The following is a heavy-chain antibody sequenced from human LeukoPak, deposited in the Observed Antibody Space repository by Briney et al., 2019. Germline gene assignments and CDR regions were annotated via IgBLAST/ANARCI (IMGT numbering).Heavy chain of an antibody. J-gene: IGHJ6*02. D-gene: IGHD3-3*02. CDR2: INHSGST. CDR3: ARGLRVRSISTLNYYYYYGMDV. CDR1: GGSFSGYY. V-gene: IGHV4-34*01. Sequence: PSETLSLTCAVYGGSFSGYYWSWIRQPPGKGLEWIGEINHSGSTNYNPSLKCRVTISVDTSKNQFSLKLSSVTAADTAVYYCARGLRVRSISTLNYYYYYGMDVWGQGTTVTVSS.